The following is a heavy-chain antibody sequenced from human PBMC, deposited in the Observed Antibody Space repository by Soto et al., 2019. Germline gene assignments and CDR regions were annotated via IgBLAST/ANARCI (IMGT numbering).Heavy chain of an antibody. CDR1: GGSISSNSYY. V-gene: IGHV4-39*01. CDR3: ASLNGDYDAFDI. D-gene: IGHD4-17*01. CDR2: IGYTGTI. Sequence: SETLSLTCTASGGSISSNSYYWGWIRQSPGKGLEWIGSIGYTGTIYYNPSLKSRVTMSVDTSENQSSLKLSSVTAADTAVYYCASLNGDYDAFDIWGRGTMVTVSS. J-gene: IGHJ3*02.